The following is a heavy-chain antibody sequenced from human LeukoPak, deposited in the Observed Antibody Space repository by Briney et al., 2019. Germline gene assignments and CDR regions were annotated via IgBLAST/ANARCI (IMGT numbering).Heavy chain of an antibody. CDR3: ARDQTKWEPLRRRDYYYMDV. V-gene: IGHV3-7*01. J-gene: IGHJ6*03. CDR1: GFTFSSYW. Sequence: GGSLRLSCAASGFTFSSYWMSWVRQAPGKGLEWVANIKQDGSEKNYVDSVKGRFTISRDSAKNSLYLQMNSLRAEDTAVYYCARDQTKWEPLRRRDYYYMDVWGKGTTVTVSS. CDR2: IKQDGSEK. D-gene: IGHD1-26*01.